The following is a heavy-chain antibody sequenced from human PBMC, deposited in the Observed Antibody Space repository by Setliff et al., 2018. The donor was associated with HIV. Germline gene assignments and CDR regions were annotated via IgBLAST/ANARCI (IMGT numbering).Heavy chain of an antibody. D-gene: IGHD3-22*01. CDR1: GFTFNHYG. CDR2: ISAYNGDT. V-gene: IGHV1-18*01. J-gene: IGHJ4*02. Sequence: ASVKVSCKTSGFTFNHYGITWVRQAPGQGLEWMGWISAYNGDTKYSQTFRGRVTMTTDTSTATAFMELRSLRSDDTAVYYCARAESRSSIYWGQGTLVTVSS. CDR3: ARAESRSSIY.